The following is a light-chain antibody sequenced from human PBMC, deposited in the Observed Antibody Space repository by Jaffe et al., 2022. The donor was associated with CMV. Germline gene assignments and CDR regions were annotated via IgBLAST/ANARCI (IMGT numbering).Light chain of an antibody. J-gene: IGKJ4*01. V-gene: IGKV1-39*01. CDR2: GAS. CDR3: QQSFSTPLT. CDR1: QSISTY. Sequence: DIQMTQSPSSLSASVGDRVTITCRASQSISTYLNWYQQTPGKAPKVLIYGASSLQSGVPSRFSGSGSGTDFTLTISTLQPEDFATYYCQQSFSTPLTFGGGTKVEIK.